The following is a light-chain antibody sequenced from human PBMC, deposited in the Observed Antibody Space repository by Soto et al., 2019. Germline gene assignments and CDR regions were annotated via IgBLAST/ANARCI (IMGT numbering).Light chain of an antibody. V-gene: IGKV1-5*01. J-gene: IGKJ1*01. CDR1: QSISAW. CDR3: QQYHRYST. CDR2: DVS. Sequence: DLQMTQSPSTLSASVGDRVTITCRASQSISAWLAWYQQKPGKAPNLLIYDVSTLDSGFPSRFSGSASGTEFTLTISSLESYDFATYYCQQYHRYSTFGQGTKVDIK.